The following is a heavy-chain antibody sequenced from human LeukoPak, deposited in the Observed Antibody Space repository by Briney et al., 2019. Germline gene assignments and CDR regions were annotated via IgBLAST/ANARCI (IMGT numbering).Heavy chain of an antibody. J-gene: IGHJ4*02. CDR2: TSSDLNVK. CDR1: GFTFRNYV. D-gene: IGHD3-10*01. V-gene: IGHV3-30-3*01. Sequence: GGSLRLSCAASGFTFRNYVIHWVRQAPGKGLEWVAVTSSDLNVKLYADSVKGRFTISRDNSRSTLYLQMNSLRPEDTAIYYCAREGYYGSGSPPSLYFDYWGQGTLVTVS. CDR3: AREGYYGSGSPPSLYFDY.